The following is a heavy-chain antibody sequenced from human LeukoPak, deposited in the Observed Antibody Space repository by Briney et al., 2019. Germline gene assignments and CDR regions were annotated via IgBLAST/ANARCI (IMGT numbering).Heavy chain of an antibody. CDR2: IIPIFGTA. J-gene: IGHJ4*02. CDR3: AGDDYGDYYFDY. V-gene: IGHV1-69*13. CDR1: GGTFSSYA. Sequence: GASVKVSCKASGGTFSSYAISWVRQAPGQGLEWMGGIIPIFGTANYAQKFQGRVTITADESTSTAYMELSSLRSEDTAVYYCAGDDYGDYYFDYWGQGTLVTVSS. D-gene: IGHD4-17*01.